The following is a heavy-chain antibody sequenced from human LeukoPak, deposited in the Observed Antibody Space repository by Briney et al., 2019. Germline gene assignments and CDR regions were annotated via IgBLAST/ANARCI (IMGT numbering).Heavy chain of an antibody. Sequence: SETLSLTCTVSGYSISSGYYWGWGRQPPGEGLEWIGSIYHSGSTYYNPSLKRPVTISVDTSKNQFSLKLSSVTAADTAVYYCARGKSTYSSGYYYYFDYWGQGTLVTVSS. CDR2: IYHSGST. J-gene: IGHJ4*02. CDR3: ARGKSTYSSGYYYYFDY. CDR1: GYSISSGYY. V-gene: IGHV4-38-2*02. D-gene: IGHD3-22*01.